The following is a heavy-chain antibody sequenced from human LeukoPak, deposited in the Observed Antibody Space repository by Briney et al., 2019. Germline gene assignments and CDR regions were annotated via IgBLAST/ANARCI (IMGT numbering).Heavy chain of an antibody. D-gene: IGHD3-22*01. CDR1: GYTFTSYY. Sequence: ASVKVSCEASGYTFTSYYMHWVRQAPGQGLEWMGIINPSGGSTSYAQKFQGRVTMTRDTSTSTVYMELSSLRSEDTAVYYCARVKPNYYDSSAYGTFDIWGQGTMVTVSS. V-gene: IGHV1-46*01. CDR3: ARVKPNYYDSSAYGTFDI. CDR2: INPSGGST. J-gene: IGHJ3*02.